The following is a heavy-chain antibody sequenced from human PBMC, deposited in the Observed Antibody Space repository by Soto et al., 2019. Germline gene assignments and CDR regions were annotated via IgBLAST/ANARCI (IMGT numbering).Heavy chain of an antibody. CDR2: INHSGST. Sequence: SETLSLTCAVYGGSFSGYYWSWIRQPPGKGLEWIGEINHSGSTNYNPSLKSRVTISVDTSKNQFSLKLSSVTAADTAVYYCARPLYSYGPMDVWGQGTSVTVSS. J-gene: IGHJ6*02. D-gene: IGHD5-18*01. CDR1: GGSFSGYY. V-gene: IGHV4-34*01. CDR3: ARPLYSYGPMDV.